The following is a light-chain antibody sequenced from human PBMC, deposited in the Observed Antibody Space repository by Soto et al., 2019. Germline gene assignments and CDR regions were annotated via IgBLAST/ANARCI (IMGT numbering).Light chain of an antibody. J-gene: IGLJ1*01. CDR3: SSYTSATTYV. CDR1: SSDVGAYNY. V-gene: IGLV2-14*01. Sequence: QSVLAQPASVSGSPGQSITISCTGTSSDVGAYNYVSWYQQYPGEAPKVIIYDVSHRPAGVSNRFSGSKSGNTASLTISGLQTQDEADYYCSSYTSATTYVFGTGTKVTV. CDR2: DVS.